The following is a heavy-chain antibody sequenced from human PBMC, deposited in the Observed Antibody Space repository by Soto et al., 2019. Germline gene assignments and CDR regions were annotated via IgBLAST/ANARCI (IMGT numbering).Heavy chain of an antibody. Sequence: PGGSLRLSCAASGLTFSDRYMDWVRQAPGKGLEWVGRIRKKTNSYTTEYAASVKGRFIISRDDSTNSLYLQMSSLKTEGTAVYYCTTVTTVDYYFDYWGQGTLVTVSS. V-gene: IGHV3-72*01. CDR2: IRKKTNSYTT. CDR1: GLTFSDRY. CDR3: TTVTTVDYYFDY. J-gene: IGHJ4*02. D-gene: IGHD4-17*01.